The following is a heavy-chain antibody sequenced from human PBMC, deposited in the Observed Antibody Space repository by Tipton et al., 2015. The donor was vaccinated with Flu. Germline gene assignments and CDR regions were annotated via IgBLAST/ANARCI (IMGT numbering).Heavy chain of an antibody. CDR2: IDTSGST. CDR1: GGSMSSFY. CDR3: ARASGSGTYVIFGY. Sequence: TLSLTCIVSGGSMSSFYWSWIRQPAGKGLEWIGRIDTSGSTIYHPSLKSRVTMSVDTSKNEFSLKLNSVTAADAAVYYCARASGSGTYVIFGYWGQGTLVTVSS. V-gene: IGHV4-4*07. D-gene: IGHD3-10*01. J-gene: IGHJ4*02.